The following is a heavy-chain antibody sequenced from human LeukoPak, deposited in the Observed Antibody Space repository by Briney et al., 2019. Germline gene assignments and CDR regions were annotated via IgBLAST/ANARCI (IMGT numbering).Heavy chain of an antibody. J-gene: IGHJ4*02. Sequence: GASVKVSCKASGYTFTGYYMHWVRQAPGQGLEWMGWINPNSGGTNYAQKFQGRVTMTRDTSISTAYMELSRLRSDDTAVYYCARSWVTMVRGVIIIGYWGQGTLVTVSS. V-gene: IGHV1-2*02. CDR3: ARSWVTMVRGVIIIGY. CDR2: INPNSGGT. D-gene: IGHD3-10*01. CDR1: GYTFTGYY.